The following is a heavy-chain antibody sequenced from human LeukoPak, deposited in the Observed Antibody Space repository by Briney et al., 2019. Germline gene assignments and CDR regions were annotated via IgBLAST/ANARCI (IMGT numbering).Heavy chain of an antibody. V-gene: IGHV3-23*01. CDR2: ISGSGDRS. Sequence: GGSLRLSCAASGFTVSSNYMSWVRQAPGKGLEWVSAISGSGDRSYCADSLKGRFTISRDNSKNTLYLQMTTLRTEDTAVYYCAKGDPAFDAFDFWGQGTMVTVS. CDR3: AKGDPAFDAFDF. D-gene: IGHD2-2*01. J-gene: IGHJ3*01. CDR1: GFTVSSNY.